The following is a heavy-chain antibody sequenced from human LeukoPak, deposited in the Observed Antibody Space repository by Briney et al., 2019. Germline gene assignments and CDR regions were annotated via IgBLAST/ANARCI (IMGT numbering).Heavy chain of an antibody. J-gene: IGHJ5*02. Sequence: SETLSLTCAVYGGSFSGYYWSWIRQPPGKGLEWIGEINHSGSTNYNPSLKSRVTISVDTSKNQFSLKLSSVTAADTAVYYCARDRPNDILTGYYQTYNWFDPWGQGTLVTVSS. CDR1: GGSFSGYY. CDR2: INHSGST. CDR3: ARDRPNDILTGYYQTYNWFDP. D-gene: IGHD3-9*01. V-gene: IGHV4-34*01.